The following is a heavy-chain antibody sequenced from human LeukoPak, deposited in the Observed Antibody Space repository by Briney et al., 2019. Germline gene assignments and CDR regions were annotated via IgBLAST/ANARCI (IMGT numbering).Heavy chain of an antibody. Sequence: SETLSLTCTVSGGSISSGGYYWSWIRQHPGKGLELIGNIYYRGSTYYNPSLKSRPSISVDTSKNQFSLKLSSVTAADTAVYYCARGHYFDSSPGFAYWGQGTLVTVSS. V-gene: IGHV4-31*03. CDR3: ARGHYFDSSPGFAY. D-gene: IGHD3-22*01. J-gene: IGHJ4*02. CDR1: GGSISSGGYY. CDR2: IYYRGST.